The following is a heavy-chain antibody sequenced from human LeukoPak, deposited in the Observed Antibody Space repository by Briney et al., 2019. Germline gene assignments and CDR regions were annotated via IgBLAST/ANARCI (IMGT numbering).Heavy chain of an antibody. CDR1: GGSISSYY. V-gene: IGHV4-59*01. J-gene: IGHJ4*02. D-gene: IGHD3-10*01. Sequence: SETLSLTCTVSGGSISSYYWSWIRQPPGKRLEWIGYIYSSGSTNYNPSLKSRVTISIDTSKNQFSLKLSSVTAADTAVYYCARVRIAGSGIYYYFDYWGQGTLVTVSS. CDR2: IYSSGST. CDR3: ARVRIAGSGIYYYFDY.